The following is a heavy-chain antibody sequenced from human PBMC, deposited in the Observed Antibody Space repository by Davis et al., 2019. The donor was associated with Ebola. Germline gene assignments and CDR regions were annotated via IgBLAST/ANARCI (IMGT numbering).Heavy chain of an antibody. CDR1: GFTVSSNY. CDR3: ARVPHSSNDY. J-gene: IGHJ4*02. CDR2: IYSGGST. D-gene: IGHD6-13*01. Sequence: PGGSLRLSCAASGFTVSSNYMSWVRQAPGKGLEWVSVIYSGGSTYYADSVKGRFTISRDNAKNSLYLQMNSLRDEDTAVYYCARVPHSSNDYWGQGTLVTVSS. V-gene: IGHV3-53*01.